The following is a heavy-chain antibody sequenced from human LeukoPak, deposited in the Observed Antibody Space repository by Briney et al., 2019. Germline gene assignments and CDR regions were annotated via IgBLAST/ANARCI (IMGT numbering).Heavy chain of an antibody. D-gene: IGHD3-10*01. CDR3: ARDTNPSSSSGYYGSGSYYNPLDD. CDR2: INPSGGST. Sequence: RASVKVSCKASGYTFTSYYMHWVRQAPGQGLEWMGIINPSGGSTSYAQKFQGRVTMTRDTSTSTVYMELISLSSEDTAVYYCARDTNPSSSSGYYGSGSYYNPLDDWGQETLVTVSS. CDR1: GYTFTSYY. J-gene: IGHJ4*02. V-gene: IGHV1-46*03.